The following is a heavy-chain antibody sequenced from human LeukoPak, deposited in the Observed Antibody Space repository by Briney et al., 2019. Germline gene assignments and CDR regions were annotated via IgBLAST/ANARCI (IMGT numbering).Heavy chain of an antibody. J-gene: IGHJ4*02. Sequence: SETLSLTCAVYGGSFSGYYWSWIRQPPGKGLEWIGEINHSGSTNYNPSLKSRVTISVDTSKNQFSLKLSSVTAADTAVYYCARENYYGSGSRGKYYFDYWGQGTLVTVSS. CDR1: GGSFSGYY. V-gene: IGHV4-34*01. D-gene: IGHD3-10*01. CDR3: ARENYYGSGSRGKYYFDY. CDR2: INHSGST.